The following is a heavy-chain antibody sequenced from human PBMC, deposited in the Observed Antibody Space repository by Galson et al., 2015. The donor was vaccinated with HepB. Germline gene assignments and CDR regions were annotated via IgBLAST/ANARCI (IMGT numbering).Heavy chain of an antibody. V-gene: IGHV3-7*03. CDR1: GFTFSSYW. Sequence: LRLSCAASGFTFSSYWMSWVRQAPGKGLEWVANIKDDGTEKHYVDSVKGRFTISRDNAKNSLYLQMNSLRAEDTAVYYCARDSGYRHAFDIWGQGTMVTVSS. J-gene: IGHJ3*02. CDR2: IKDDGTEK. CDR3: ARDSGYRHAFDI. D-gene: IGHD5-12*01.